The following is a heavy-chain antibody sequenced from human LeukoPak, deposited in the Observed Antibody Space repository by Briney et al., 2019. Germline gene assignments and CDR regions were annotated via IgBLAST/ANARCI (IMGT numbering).Heavy chain of an antibody. V-gene: IGHV1-8*01. CDR1: GYTFTSYD. J-gene: IGHJ5*02. CDR3: ARVGGYCSGGSCYDNWFDP. CDR2: MNLNSGNT. D-gene: IGHD2-15*01. Sequence: GASVKVSCKASGYTFTSYDISWVRQATGQGLEWMGWMNLNSGNTGYAQKFQGRVTMTRNTSISTAYMELSSLRSEDTAVYYCARVGGYCSGGSCYDNWFDPWGQGTLVTVSS.